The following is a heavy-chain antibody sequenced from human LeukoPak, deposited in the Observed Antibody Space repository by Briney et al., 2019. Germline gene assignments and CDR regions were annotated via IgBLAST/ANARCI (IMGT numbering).Heavy chain of an antibody. J-gene: IGHJ4*02. CDR3: AKLNWNDGDFDY. D-gene: IGHD1-1*01. CDR2: ISYDGSNK. CDR1: GFTFSGYG. Sequence: GRSLRLSCAASGFTFSGYGMHWVRQAPGKGLEWVAVISYDGSNKYYADSVKGRFTISRDTSKNTLYLQMNSLRAEDTAVYYCAKLNWNDGDFDYWGQGTLVTVSS. V-gene: IGHV3-30*18.